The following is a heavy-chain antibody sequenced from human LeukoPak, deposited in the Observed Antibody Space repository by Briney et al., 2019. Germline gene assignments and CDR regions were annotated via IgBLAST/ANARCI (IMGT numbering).Heavy chain of an antibody. CDR3: ASSDGSGWYFDL. J-gene: IGHJ2*01. CDR2: IYYSGST. D-gene: IGHD5-24*01. V-gene: IGHV4-59*01. Sequence: KPSETLSLTRTVSGGSISSYYWSWIRQPPGKGLEWIGYIYYSGSTNYNPSLKSRVTISVDTSKNQFSLKLSSVTAADTAVYYCASSDGSGWYFDLWGRGTLVTVSS. CDR1: GGSISSYY.